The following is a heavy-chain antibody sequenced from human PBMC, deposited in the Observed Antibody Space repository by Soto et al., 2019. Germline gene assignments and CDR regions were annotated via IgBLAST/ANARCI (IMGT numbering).Heavy chain of an antibody. V-gene: IGHV1-3*01. CDR2: INAGNGNT. J-gene: IGHJ4*02. D-gene: IGHD3-22*01. CDR1: GYTFTSYA. Sequence: QVQLVQSGAEVKKPGASVKVSCKASGYTFTSYAMHWVRQAPGQRLEWMGWINAGNGNTKYSQKFQGRVTITRDTSARTAYMELSSLRSEETAVYYCARSSGYYSVDYWGQGTLVTVSS. CDR3: ARSSGYYSVDY.